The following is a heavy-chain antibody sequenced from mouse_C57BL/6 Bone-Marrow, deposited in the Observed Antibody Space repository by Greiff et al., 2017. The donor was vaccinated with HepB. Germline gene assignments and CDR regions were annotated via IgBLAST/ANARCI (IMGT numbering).Heavy chain of an antibody. CDR2: ISDGGSYT. D-gene: IGHD2-4*01. J-gene: IGHJ2*01. CDR3: ARDHYDPLDY. CDR1: GFTFSSYA. V-gene: IGHV5-4*01. Sequence: EVQRVESGGGLVKPGGSLKLSCAASGFTFSSYAMSWVRQTPEKRLEWVATISDGGSYTYYPDNVKGRFTISRDNAKNNLYLQMSHLKSEDTAMYYCARDHYDPLDYWGQGTTLTVSS.